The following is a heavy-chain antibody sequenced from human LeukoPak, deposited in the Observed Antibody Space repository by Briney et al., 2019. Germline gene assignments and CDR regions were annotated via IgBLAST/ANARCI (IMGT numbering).Heavy chain of an antibody. V-gene: IGHV1-8*01. CDR2: MNPNSGNT. CDR1: GYTFTSYD. J-gene: IGHJ4*02. CDR3: ARDQDSIGYGENLY. Sequence: ASVKVSCKASGYTFTSYDINWVRQATGQGLEWMGWMNPNSGNTGYAQKFQGRVTMTRDMSTSTVYMELSSLRSEDTAVYYCARDQDSIGYGENLYWGQGILVTVSS. D-gene: IGHD5-18*01.